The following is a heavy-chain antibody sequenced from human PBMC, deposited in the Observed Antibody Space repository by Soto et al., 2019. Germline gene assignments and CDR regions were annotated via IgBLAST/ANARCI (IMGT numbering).Heavy chain of an antibody. CDR1: GGSFSGYY. V-gene: IGHV4-34*01. J-gene: IGHJ4*02. CDR2: INHSGST. Sequence: SETLSLTCAVYGGSFSGYYWSWIRQPPGKGLEWIGEINHSGSTNYNPSLKSRVTISVDTSKNQFSLKLSSVTAADTAVYYCARGRRDIVATIFSIDYWGKGTLVTVS. D-gene: IGHD5-12*01. CDR3: ARGRRDIVATIFSIDY.